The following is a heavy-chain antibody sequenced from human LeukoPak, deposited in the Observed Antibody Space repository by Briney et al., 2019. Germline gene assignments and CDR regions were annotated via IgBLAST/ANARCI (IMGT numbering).Heavy chain of an antibody. V-gene: IGHV1-2*02. Sequence: ASVKVSCKASGYTFTGYYMHWVRQAPGQGLEWMGWINPNSGGTNYAQKFQGRVTMTRDTSISTAYMELSRLRSDDTAVYYCAREYCGSTSCYIQAFDIWGQGTMVTVSS. CDR3: AREYCGSTSCYIQAFDI. CDR1: GYTFTGYY. J-gene: IGHJ3*02. CDR2: INPNSGGT. D-gene: IGHD2-2*02.